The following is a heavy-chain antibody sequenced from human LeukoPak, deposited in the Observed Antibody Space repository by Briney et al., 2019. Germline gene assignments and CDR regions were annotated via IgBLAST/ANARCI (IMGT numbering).Heavy chain of an antibody. Sequence: GGSLRLSCAASGFTFSSYEMNWVRQAPGKGLEWVSYISSSGSTIYYADSVKGRFTISRDNAKNSLYLQMNSLRAEDTAVYHCARELWFGGRTMFDPWGQGTLVTVSS. V-gene: IGHV3-48*03. CDR1: GFTFSSYE. CDR3: ARELWFGGRTMFDP. J-gene: IGHJ5*02. D-gene: IGHD3-10*01. CDR2: ISSSGSTI.